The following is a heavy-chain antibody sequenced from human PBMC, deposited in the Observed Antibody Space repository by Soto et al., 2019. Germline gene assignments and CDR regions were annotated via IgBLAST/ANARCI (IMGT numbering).Heavy chain of an antibody. Sequence: VQLQESGPGLVKPSGTLSLTCAVSGGAISGSNWWSWVRQPPGKGLEWIAEIQHSGSTNYNPSLKGRFTLSVDRSKNRFSLNLSSVTAADTAVYYCARGHSSGWYFEYWGQGTLVTVST. CDR2: IQHSGST. J-gene: IGHJ4*02. CDR3: ARGHSSGWYFEY. CDR1: GGAISGSNW. V-gene: IGHV4-4*02. D-gene: IGHD6-19*01.